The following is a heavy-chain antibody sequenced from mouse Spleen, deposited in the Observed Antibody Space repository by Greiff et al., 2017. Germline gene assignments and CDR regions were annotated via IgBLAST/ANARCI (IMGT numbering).Heavy chain of an antibody. CDR1: GYTFTSYT. CDR3: ARNGGDY. V-gene: IGHV1-4*01. J-gene: IGHJ2*01. CDR2: INPSSGYT. Sequence: VQVVESGAELARPGASVKMSCKASGYTFTSYTMHWVKQRPGQGLEWIGYINPSSGYTKYNQKFKDKATLTADKSSSTAYMQLSSLTSEDSAVYYCARNGGDYWGQGTTLTGSS. D-gene: IGHD1-2*01.